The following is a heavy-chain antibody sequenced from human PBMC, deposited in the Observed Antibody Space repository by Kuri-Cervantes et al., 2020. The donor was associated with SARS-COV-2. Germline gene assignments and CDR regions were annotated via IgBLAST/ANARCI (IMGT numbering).Heavy chain of an antibody. D-gene: IGHD6-13*01. CDR2: IKQDGSEK. V-gene: IGHV3-7*01. J-gene: IGHJ4*02. CDR3: AKRAGIYSYSNSWFDY. Sequence: GESLKISCAASGFTFSSYWMSWVRQAPGKGLEWVANIKQDGSEKYYVDSVKGRFTISRDNSKNTLYLQMNSLRAEDTAVYYCAKRAGIYSYSNSWFDYWGQGTLVTVSS. CDR1: GFTFSSYW.